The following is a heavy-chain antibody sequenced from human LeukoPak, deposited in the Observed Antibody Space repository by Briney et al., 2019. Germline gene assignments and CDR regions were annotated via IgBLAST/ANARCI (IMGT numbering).Heavy chain of an antibody. J-gene: IGHJ4*02. D-gene: IGHD3-22*01. V-gene: IGHV3-23*01. Sequence: PPGGSLRLSCAASGFTFSSYGMHWVRQAPGKGLEWVSGISGSGGSTYYADSVKGRFTISRDNSKNTVYLQMNSLRAEDTAVYYCATYYYDSSGHYYEYWGQGTLVTVPS. CDR1: GFTFSSYG. CDR3: ATYYYDSSGHYYEY. CDR2: ISGSGGST.